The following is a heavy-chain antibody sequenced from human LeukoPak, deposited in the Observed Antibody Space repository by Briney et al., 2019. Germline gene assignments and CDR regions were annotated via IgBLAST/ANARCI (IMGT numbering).Heavy chain of an antibody. CDR3: AKWVRGSSPPYYYYYMDV. Sequence: GGSLRLSCAASGLTFSSYAMSWVRQAPGKGLEWVSAISGSGGSTYYADSVKGRFTISRDNSKNTLYLQMNSLRAEDTAVYYCAKWVRGSSPPYYYYYMDVWGKGTTVTVSS. CDR2: ISGSGGST. V-gene: IGHV3-23*01. CDR1: GLTFSSYA. J-gene: IGHJ6*03. D-gene: IGHD6-6*01.